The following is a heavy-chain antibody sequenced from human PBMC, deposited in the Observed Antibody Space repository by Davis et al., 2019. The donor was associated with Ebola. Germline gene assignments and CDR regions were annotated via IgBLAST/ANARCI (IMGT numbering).Heavy chain of an antibody. D-gene: IGHD5-18*01. Sequence: PGGSLRLSCAASGFTFDDYAMHWVRQAPGKGLEWVSGISWNSGSIGYADSVKGRFTISRDNAKNSLYLQMNSLRAEDTALYYCAKDYGDGGYSYGYYYYYGMDVWGQGTTVTVSS. CDR3: AKDYGDGGYSYGYYYYYGMDV. V-gene: IGHV3-9*01. CDR2: ISWNSGSI. J-gene: IGHJ6*02. CDR1: GFTFDDYA.